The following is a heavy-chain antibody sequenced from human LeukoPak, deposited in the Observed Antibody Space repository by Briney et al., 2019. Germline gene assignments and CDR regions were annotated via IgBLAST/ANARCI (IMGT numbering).Heavy chain of an antibody. CDR3: ARDVGEYCSSTNCYASHY. J-gene: IGHJ4*02. V-gene: IGHV1-2*02. Sequence: ASVKVSRKASGYTFTGYYIHWVRQAPGQRLEWMGWINPHSGGTNYAQKFQGGVTMTRDTSITTAYMELSSLRSDDTAVYYCARDVGEYCSSTNCYASHYWGQGTLVTVSS. D-gene: IGHD2-2*01. CDR1: GYTFTGYY. CDR2: INPHSGGT.